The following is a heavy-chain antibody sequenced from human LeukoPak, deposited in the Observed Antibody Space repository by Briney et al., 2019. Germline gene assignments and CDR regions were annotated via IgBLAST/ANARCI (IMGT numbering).Heavy chain of an antibody. Sequence: SETLSLTCTVSGGSISSYYWSWIRQPAGKGLEWIGRIYTSGSTNYNPSLKSRATMSVDTSKNQFSLKLSSVTAADTAVYYCARDRYYDFWSGYLGAFDIWGQGTMVTVSS. CDR1: GGSISSYY. CDR3: ARDRYYDFWSGYLGAFDI. D-gene: IGHD3-3*01. CDR2: IYTSGST. V-gene: IGHV4-4*07. J-gene: IGHJ3*02.